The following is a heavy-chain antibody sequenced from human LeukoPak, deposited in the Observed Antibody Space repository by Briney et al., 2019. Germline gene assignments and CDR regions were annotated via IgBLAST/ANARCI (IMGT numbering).Heavy chain of an antibody. D-gene: IGHD3-3*01. CDR3: AKDRGTIVRSLWHFDL. CDR2: ISAYNGNT. J-gene: IGHJ2*01. CDR1: GYTFTSYG. V-gene: IGHV1-18*01. Sequence: GASVKVSCKASGYTFTSYGISWVRQAPGQGLEWMGWISAYNGNTNYAQKLQGRVTMTTDTSTSTAYMELRSLRSDDTAVYYCAKDRGTIVRSLWHFDLWGRGTLVTVSS.